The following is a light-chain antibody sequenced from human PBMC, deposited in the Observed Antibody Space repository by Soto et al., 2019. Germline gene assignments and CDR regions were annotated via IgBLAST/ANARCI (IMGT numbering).Light chain of an antibody. Sequence: EIVLTQSPGTLSLAPGERATLSCRASQSVSSSYLAWYQQKPGQAPRRLIYGASSRATGIPDRFSGSGSGTDFTLTISRLEPEDFAVYYCQQYGSSPQWTFGQGTKVDIK. J-gene: IGKJ1*01. V-gene: IGKV3-20*01. CDR3: QQYGSSPQWT. CDR1: QSVSSSY. CDR2: GAS.